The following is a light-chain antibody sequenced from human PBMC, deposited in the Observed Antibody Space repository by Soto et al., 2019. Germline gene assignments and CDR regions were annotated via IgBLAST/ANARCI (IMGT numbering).Light chain of an antibody. CDR2: AAY. CDR3: QQSYRSPWA. V-gene: IGKV1-39*01. CDR1: QTITNS. Sequence: DIQMTQSPSSLSASVGDRDTITCRASQTITNSLNWYQQKQGKAPKLLINAAYTLLSGVPSRFTAGGSGTDFTLTIDSLQPEDFATYFCQQSYRSPWAFGQATKVEI. J-gene: IGKJ1*01.